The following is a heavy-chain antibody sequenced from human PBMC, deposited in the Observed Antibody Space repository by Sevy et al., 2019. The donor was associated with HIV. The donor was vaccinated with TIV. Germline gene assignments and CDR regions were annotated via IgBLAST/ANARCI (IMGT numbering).Heavy chain of an antibody. D-gene: IGHD2-15*01. CDR2: ISSSSSTI. Sequence: GGSLRLSCAPSGFTFSSYTMNWVRQAPGKGLEWVSYISSSSSTIYYADSVKGRFTISRDNAKNSLYLQMISLRDEDTAVYYCARDGSSGSSSYSGPTDYWGQGTLVTVSS. V-gene: IGHV3-48*02. J-gene: IGHJ4*02. CDR3: ARDGSSGSSSYSGPTDY. CDR1: GFTFSSYT.